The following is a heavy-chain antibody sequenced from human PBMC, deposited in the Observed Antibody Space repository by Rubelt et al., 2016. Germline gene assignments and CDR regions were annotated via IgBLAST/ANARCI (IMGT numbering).Heavy chain of an antibody. D-gene: IGHD2-2*01. CDR3: ARTWGYCSSTSCYPPFDP. V-gene: IGHV1-18*01. CDR2: ISAYNGNT. J-gene: IGHJ5*02. CDR1: GYTFTSYG. Sequence: QVQLVQSGAEVKKPGASVKVSCKASGYTFTSYGISWVRQAPGQGLEWMGWISAYNGNTNYAQKPQGRVTMTTDTSTSTAYMELRSLRSGDTAVYYCARTWGYCSSTSCYPPFDPWGQGTLVTVSS.